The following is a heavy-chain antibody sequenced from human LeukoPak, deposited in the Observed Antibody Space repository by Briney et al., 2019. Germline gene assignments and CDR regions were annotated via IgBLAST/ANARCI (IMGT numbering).Heavy chain of an antibody. D-gene: IGHD2-15*01. J-gene: IGHJ4*02. CDR2: IDSGGST. Sequence: GGSLRLSCAASGFTFSSYAMSWVRQAPGKGLEWVSLIDSGGSTYYADSVKGRFTISRDNSKNTLYLQMNSLRAGDTAVYYCARGPRDIVVVDAHYFDYWGQGTLVTVSS. CDR3: ARGPRDIVVVDAHYFDY. V-gene: IGHV3-66*02. CDR1: GFTFSSYA.